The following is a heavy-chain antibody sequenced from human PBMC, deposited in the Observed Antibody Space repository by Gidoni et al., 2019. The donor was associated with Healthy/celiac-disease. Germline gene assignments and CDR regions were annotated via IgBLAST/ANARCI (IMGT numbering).Heavy chain of an antibody. D-gene: IGHD3-3*01. CDR3: ARGPTPTYDFWSGYYFPYYYYGMDV. V-gene: IGHV1-18*04. CDR2: ISAYNGNT. Sequence: QSGAEVKKPGASVKVSCKASGYTFTSYGIRWVRQAPGQGLEWMGWISAYNGNTNYAQKLQGRVTMTTDTSTSTAYMELRSLRSDDTAVYYCARGPTPTYDFWSGYYFPYYYYGMDVWGQGTTVTVSS. CDR1: GYTFTSYG. J-gene: IGHJ6*02.